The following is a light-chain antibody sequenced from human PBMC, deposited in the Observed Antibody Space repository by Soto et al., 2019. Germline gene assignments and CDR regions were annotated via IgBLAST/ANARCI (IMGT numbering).Light chain of an antibody. V-gene: IGKV3-20*01. CDR2: GAS. J-gene: IGKJ1*01. CDR3: QQYGSSLQRT. CDR1: QSVSSGY. Sequence: EIVLTQSPGTLSLSPGERATLSCRASQSVSSGYLAWYHQKPGQAPRLLIYGASSRATGIPDRFSGSGSGTDFTLTISRLEPEDFAVYYCQQYGSSLQRTFGQGTKVEIK.